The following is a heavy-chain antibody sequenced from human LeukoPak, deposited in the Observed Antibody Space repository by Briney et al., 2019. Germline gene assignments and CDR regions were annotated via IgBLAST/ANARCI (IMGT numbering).Heavy chain of an antibody. Sequence: PSETLSLTCTVSGGSISSSSYYWGWIRQPPGKGLEWIGSIYYSGSTYYNPSLKSRVTISVDTSKNQFSLKLSSVTAADTAVYYCAREEYYGSGSYYIWGQGTMVTVSS. D-gene: IGHD3-10*01. J-gene: IGHJ3*02. V-gene: IGHV4-39*02. CDR1: GGSISSSSYY. CDR3: AREEYYGSGSYYI. CDR2: IYYSGST.